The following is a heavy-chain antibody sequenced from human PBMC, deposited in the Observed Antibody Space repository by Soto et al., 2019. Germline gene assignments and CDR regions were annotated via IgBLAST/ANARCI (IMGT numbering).Heavy chain of an antibody. V-gene: IGHV3-13*05. J-gene: IGHJ6*02. Sequence: EVQLVESGGGLVQPGGSLRLSCEASGFTFRNYDMHWVRQGTGKGLGWVSGISAAGDPDYADSVEGQFTISRENAQNSFFLQMNSLRVGDTAVYYCARTDRDFYGLDVWGQGTTVIVSS. CDR3: ARTDRDFYGLDV. CDR2: ISAAGDP. CDR1: GFTFRNYD.